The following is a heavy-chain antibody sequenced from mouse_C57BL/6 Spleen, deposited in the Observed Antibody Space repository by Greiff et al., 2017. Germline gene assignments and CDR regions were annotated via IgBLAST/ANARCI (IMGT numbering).Heavy chain of an antibody. CDR1: GFTFSSYT. CDR3: ARSLGWYFDV. CDR2: ISGGGGNT. J-gene: IGHJ1*03. V-gene: IGHV5-9*01. D-gene: IGHD2-10*02. Sequence: EVQLVESGGGLVKPGGSLKLSCAASGFTFSSYTMSWVRQTPEKRLEWVATISGGGGNTYYPDSVKGRFTISRDNAKNTLYLQMSSLRSEDTALYYCARSLGWYFDVWGTGTTVTVSS.